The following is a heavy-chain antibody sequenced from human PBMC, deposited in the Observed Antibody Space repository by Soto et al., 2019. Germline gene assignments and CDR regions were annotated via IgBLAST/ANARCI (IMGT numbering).Heavy chain of an antibody. D-gene: IGHD6-6*01. J-gene: IGHJ4*02. CDR3: ARAASSSTILHY. CDR1: GGSISSYY. Sequence: QVQLQESGPGLVKPSETLSLTCTISGGSISSYYWSWIRQPPGKGLEWIGYIYYSGSTNYNPSLKSRVTISVDTTKKQFALKLRSVTAADTAVYYCARAASSSTILHYGVQGTLVTVSS. V-gene: IGHV4-59*01. CDR2: IYYSGST.